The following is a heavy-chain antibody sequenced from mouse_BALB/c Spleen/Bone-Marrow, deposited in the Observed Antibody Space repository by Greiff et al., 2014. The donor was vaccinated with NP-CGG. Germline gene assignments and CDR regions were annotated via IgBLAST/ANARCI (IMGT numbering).Heavy chain of an antibody. CDR2: ILPGSGST. V-gene: IGHV1-9*01. D-gene: IGHD3-1*01. CDR1: GYTFSSYW. Sequence: QVQLQQPGAELMKPGASVKISCKATGYTFSSYWIEWVKQRPGHGLEWIGEILPGSGSTKYNEKFKGKATFTADTSSNTAYMQLSSLTSEDSAVYYCARELGLRLAYWGQGTLVTISA. CDR3: ARELGLRLAY. J-gene: IGHJ3*01.